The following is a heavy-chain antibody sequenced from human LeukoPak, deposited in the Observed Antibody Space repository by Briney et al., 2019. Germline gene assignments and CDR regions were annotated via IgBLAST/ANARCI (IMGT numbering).Heavy chain of an antibody. D-gene: IGHD1-26*01. CDR3: ARGRRILVGDTNAGDFFDY. Sequence: ASVKVSCKASAYTFTGYYIHWVRQAPGQGLEWMGWINPNSGGTNYAQKFQGRVTMTRDTSISTAYIELSRLRSDDTAVYYCARGRRILVGDTNAGDFFDYWGQGTLVTVSP. CDR1: AYTFTGYY. V-gene: IGHV1-2*02. J-gene: IGHJ4*02. CDR2: INPNSGGT.